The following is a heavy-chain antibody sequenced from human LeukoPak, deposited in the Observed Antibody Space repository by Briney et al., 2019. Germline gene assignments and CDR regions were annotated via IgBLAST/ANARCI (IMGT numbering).Heavy chain of an antibody. V-gene: IGHV3-11*04. CDR3: ARGWDLGVDFWSGPINGGGYYFDY. CDR2: ISSSGSTI. CDR1: GFAFSDYY. D-gene: IGHD3-3*01. J-gene: IGHJ4*02. Sequence: GGSLRLSCAASGFAFSDYYMSWVRQAPGKGLEWVSYISSSGSTIYYADSVKGRFTISRDNAKNSLYLQMNSLRAEDTAVYYCARGWDLGVDFWSGPINGGGYYFDYWGQGTLVTVSS.